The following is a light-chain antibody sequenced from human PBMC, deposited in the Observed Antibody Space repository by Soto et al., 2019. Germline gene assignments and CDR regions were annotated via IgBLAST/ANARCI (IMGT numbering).Light chain of an antibody. CDR3: QQYNNWPRT. Sequence: IVMTQSPATLSVSPGERDTLSRRASQSVSSNLAWYQQKPGQAPRLLIYGASTRATGIPARFSGSGSGTEFTLTISSLQSEDFAVYYCQQYNNWPRTFGQGTKVDIK. CDR2: GAS. J-gene: IGKJ1*01. CDR1: QSVSSN. V-gene: IGKV3-15*01.